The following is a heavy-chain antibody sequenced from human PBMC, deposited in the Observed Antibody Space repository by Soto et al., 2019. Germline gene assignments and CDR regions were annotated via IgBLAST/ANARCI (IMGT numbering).Heavy chain of an antibody. CDR2: ISYDGSNK. V-gene: IGHV3-30-3*01. D-gene: IGHD3-22*01. J-gene: IGHJ4*02. CDR3: ARNYDSSGDYRDY. CDR1: GFTFSRYT. Sequence: GGSRRLSCAASGFTFSRYTIHWVHQAPGKGLEWVAVISYDGSNKYYADSVKGRLTISRDNAKNTLYLQMTSVRVEDTAVYYCARNYDSSGDYRDYWGQGTLVTVSS.